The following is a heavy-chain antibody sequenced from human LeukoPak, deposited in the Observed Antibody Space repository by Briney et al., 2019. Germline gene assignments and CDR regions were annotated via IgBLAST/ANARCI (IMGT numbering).Heavy chain of an antibody. J-gene: IGHJ4*02. V-gene: IGHV4-59*01. Sequence: SETLSLTCTASGGSISSYYWSWIRQPPGKGLEWIGYIYYSGSTNYNPSLKSRVTISVDTSKNQFSLKLSSVTAADTAVYYCASVGWTTMGFDYWGQGTLVTVSS. CDR3: ASVGWTTMGFDY. D-gene: IGHD4-23*01. CDR2: IYYSGST. CDR1: GGSISSYY.